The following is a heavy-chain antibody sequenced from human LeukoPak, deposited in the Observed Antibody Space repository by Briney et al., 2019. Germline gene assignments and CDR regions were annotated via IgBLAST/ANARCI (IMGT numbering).Heavy chain of an antibody. CDR2: ITGTGENT. J-gene: IGHJ4*02. CDR1: GFTFRSNS. V-gene: IGHV3-23*01. Sequence: GGSLRLSCAASGFTFRSNSMSWVRQAPGKGLEWVSAITGTGENTYYADFVKGRFTISRDNSNNTLYLQMNSLRAEDPAVYYCAKIGGYFDYWGQGTLVTVSS. D-gene: IGHD3-10*01. CDR3: AKIGGYFDY.